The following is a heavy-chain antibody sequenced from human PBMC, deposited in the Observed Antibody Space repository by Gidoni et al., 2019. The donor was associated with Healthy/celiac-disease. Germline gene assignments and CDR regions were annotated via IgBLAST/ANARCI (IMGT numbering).Heavy chain of an antibody. Sequence: QVQLVQSGAEVKKPGASVTVSCKASGYTFTSSAMHWVRQAPGQRLEWMGWINAGNGNTKYSQKFQGRVTITRDTSASTAYMELSSLRSEDTAVYYCARDSGTDEYYFDYWGQGTLVTVSS. CDR1: GYTFTSSA. V-gene: IGHV1-3*01. CDR2: INAGNGNT. D-gene: IGHD1-7*01. J-gene: IGHJ4*02. CDR3: ARDSGTDEYYFDY.